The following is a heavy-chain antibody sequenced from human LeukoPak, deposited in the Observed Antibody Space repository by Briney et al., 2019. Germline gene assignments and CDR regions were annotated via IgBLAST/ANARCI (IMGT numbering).Heavy chain of an antibody. J-gene: IGHJ4*02. CDR2: INSDGNWT. D-gene: IGHD2/OR15-2a*01. Sequence: GGSLRLSCAASGTYLMHWVRQAPGKGLVWVSHINSDGNWTGYADSVKGRFTISKDNAKNTVSLQMNNLRAEDTAVYYCVTFYETYWGRGTLVTVSS. CDR1: GTYL. V-gene: IGHV3-74*01. CDR3: VTFYETY.